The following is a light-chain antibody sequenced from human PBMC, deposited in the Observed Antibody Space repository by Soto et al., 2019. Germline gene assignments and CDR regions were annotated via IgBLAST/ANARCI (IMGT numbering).Light chain of an antibody. Sequence: EIVLTQSPATLSLSPGETATLSCRASQSFSVYLAWYQQKPGQAPRLLIYDTSNRATGIPARFSGSGSGTDFTLTISSLEPEDFAIYYCQQRNDWPPGYTFGQGTKVEIK. CDR2: DTS. CDR1: QSFSVY. CDR3: QQRNDWPPGYT. J-gene: IGKJ2*01. V-gene: IGKV3-11*01.